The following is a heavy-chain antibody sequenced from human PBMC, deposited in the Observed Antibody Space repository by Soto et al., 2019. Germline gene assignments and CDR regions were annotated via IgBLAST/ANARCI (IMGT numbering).Heavy chain of an antibody. CDR1: GYTFSNFA. CDR3: ARDTFEY. Sequence: ASVKVSCKASGYTFSNFAMHWVRQAPGQRLEWMGRINPVNGNTNYSQKFQGRVTITRDTSANTAYMELSSLRSEDTAIYYCARDTFEYWGQGTLVTVSS. CDR2: INPVNGNT. V-gene: IGHV1-3*01. J-gene: IGHJ4*02.